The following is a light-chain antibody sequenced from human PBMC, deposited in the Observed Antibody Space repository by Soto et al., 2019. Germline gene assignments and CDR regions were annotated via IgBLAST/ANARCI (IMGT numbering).Light chain of an antibody. Sequence: QSVLTQPASVSGSPVQSITISCTGTSSDLGGYDYVSWYQQHPGKAPKLMIYDVSIRPSGVSHRFSGSKSGNTASLTISGLQAEDEADYYCSSYTSSATGVFGTGTKVTVL. CDR3: SSYTSSATGV. V-gene: IGLV2-14*01. CDR2: DVS. J-gene: IGLJ1*01. CDR1: SSDLGGYDY.